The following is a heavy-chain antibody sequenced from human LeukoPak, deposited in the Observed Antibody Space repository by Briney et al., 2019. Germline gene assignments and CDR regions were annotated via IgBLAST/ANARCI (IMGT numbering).Heavy chain of an antibody. CDR3: ASPHRGYYDSSGSHGQPTGDAFDI. CDR2: ISGSGGST. D-gene: IGHD3-22*01. V-gene: IGHV3-23*01. CDR1: GFTFSSYA. Sequence: GGSLRLSCAASGFTFSSYAMSWVRQAPGKGLEWVSAISGSGGSTYYADSVKGRFTISRDNSKNTLYLQMNSLRAEDTAVYYCASPHRGYYDSSGSHGQPTGDAFDIWGQGTMVTASS. J-gene: IGHJ3*02.